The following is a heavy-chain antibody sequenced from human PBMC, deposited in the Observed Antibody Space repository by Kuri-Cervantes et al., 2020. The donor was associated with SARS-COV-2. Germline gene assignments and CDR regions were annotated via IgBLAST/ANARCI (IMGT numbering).Heavy chain of an antibody. CDR2: ISGSGGST. D-gene: IGHD2-15*01. Sequence: GGSLRLSCAASGSTFSSYAMSWVRQAPGKGLEWVSAISGSGGSTYYADSVKGRLTISRDNAKNSLYLQMNSLRAEDTAVYYCAREKGGCSGGSCFYFDYWGQGTLVTVSS. V-gene: IGHV3-23*01. J-gene: IGHJ4*02. CDR1: GSTFSSYA. CDR3: AREKGGCSGGSCFYFDY.